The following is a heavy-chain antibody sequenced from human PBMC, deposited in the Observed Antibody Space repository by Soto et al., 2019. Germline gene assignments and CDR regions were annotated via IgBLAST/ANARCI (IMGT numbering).Heavy chain of an antibody. V-gene: IGHV1-18*01. J-gene: IGHJ4*02. CDR2: ISAHNGNT. Sequence: QVHLVQSGAEVKKPGASVKVSCKASGYTFTSYGITLVRQAPGQGLEWMGWISAHNGNTEYAQKLQGRVIVTRDTSTTTAYMELGSLISDDTAVYYCARGRYGDYWGQGALVTVSS. CDR3: ARGRYGDY. CDR1: GYTFTSYG. D-gene: IGHD1-1*01.